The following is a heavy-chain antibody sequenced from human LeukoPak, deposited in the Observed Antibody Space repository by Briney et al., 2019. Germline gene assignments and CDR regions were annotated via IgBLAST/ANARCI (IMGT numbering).Heavy chain of an antibody. CDR1: GGSISSGTYY. CDR2: IYISGST. CDR3: AREYYDFWSGPNWFDP. J-gene: IGHJ5*02. Sequence: SQTLSLTCTVSGGSISSGTYYWSWIPQPAGKGLEWIGRIYISGSTNYNPSLKSRVTISVDKSKNQFSLKLSSVTAADTAVYYCAREYYDFWSGPNWFDPWGQGTLVTVPS. D-gene: IGHD3-3*01. V-gene: IGHV4-61*02.